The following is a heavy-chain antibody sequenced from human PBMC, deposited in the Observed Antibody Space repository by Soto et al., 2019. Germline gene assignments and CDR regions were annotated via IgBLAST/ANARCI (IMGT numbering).Heavy chain of an antibody. CDR1: GTFSSYA. D-gene: IGHD2-21*02. V-gene: IGHV1-69*01. CDR3: AGVVVTAMGFDY. CDR2: IIPIFGTA. Sequence: GTFSSYAISWVRQAPGQGLEWMGGIIPIFGTANYAQKFQGRVTITADESTSTAYMELSSLRSEDTAVYYCAGVVVTAMGFDYWGQGTLVTVSS. J-gene: IGHJ4*02.